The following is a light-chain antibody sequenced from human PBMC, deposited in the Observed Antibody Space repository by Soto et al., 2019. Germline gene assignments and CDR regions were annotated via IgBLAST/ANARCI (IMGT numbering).Light chain of an antibody. CDR3: SSYTSSSTRV. V-gene: IGLV2-14*01. CDR2: EVS. Sequence: QSALTQPASVSGSPVQSITISCTGTSSDVGGYNYVSWYQQHPGKAPKLMIYEVSNRPSGVSNRFSGSKSGNTASLTISGLQAEDEADYYCSSYTSSSTRVFGTGTKVNVL. J-gene: IGLJ1*01. CDR1: SSDVGGYNY.